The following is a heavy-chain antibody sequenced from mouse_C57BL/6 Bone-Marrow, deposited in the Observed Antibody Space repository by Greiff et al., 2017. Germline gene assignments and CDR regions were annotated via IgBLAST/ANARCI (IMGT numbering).Heavy chain of an antibody. CDR1: GYTFTSYG. CDR3: ARWLLRAWFAY. V-gene: IGHV1-81*01. D-gene: IGHD2-3*01. J-gene: IGHJ3*01. Sequence: VQLQQSGAELARPGASVKLSCKASGYTFTSYGISWVKQRTGQGLEWIGEIYPRSGNTYYNEKFKGKATLTADKSSSTAYMGLRSLTSEDSAVYFCARWLLRAWFAYWGQGTLVTVSA. CDR2: IYPRSGNT.